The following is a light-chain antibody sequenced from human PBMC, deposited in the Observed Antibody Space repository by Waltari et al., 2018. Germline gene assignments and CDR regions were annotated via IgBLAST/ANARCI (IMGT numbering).Light chain of an antibody. CDR3: CSRSYV. CDR1: SSAVGSYDV. V-gene: IGLV2-23*01. CDR2: EDT. J-gene: IGLJ1*01. Sequence: QSALTQPASVSGSPGQSITISCTGTSSAVGSYDVVSWYQQNPGKAPKLIIYEDTQRPSGVSSRFSGAKSGNTASLTISGFQAEDEGDYYCCSRSYVFGIGTKVTVL.